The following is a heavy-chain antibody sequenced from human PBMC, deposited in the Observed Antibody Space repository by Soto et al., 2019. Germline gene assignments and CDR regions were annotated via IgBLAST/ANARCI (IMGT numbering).Heavy chain of an antibody. J-gene: IGHJ6*02. CDR2: IYYSGST. D-gene: IGHD3-16*01. CDR1: DGKISSHGGC. Sequence: VADGKISSHGGCCICKNHHPGKGLEWIGYIYYSGSTYYNPSLKSRVTISVDTSKNQFSLKLSSVTAADTAVYYCARRRGKYYYYYGMDVWGQGTTVTVSS. V-gene: IGHV4-31*02. CDR3: ARRRGKYYYYYGMDV.